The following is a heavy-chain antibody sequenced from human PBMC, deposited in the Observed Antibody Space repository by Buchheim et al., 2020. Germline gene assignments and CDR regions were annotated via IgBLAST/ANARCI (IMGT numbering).Heavy chain of an antibody. CDR1: GFTFSSYT. J-gene: IGHJ4*02. CDR2: ISRSDSYI. V-gene: IGHV3-21*02. CDR3: ARDDFWSGPVFDY. D-gene: IGHD3-3*01. Sequence: VQLVESGGGLVKPGGSLRLSCAASGFTFSSYTMNWVRQAPGKGLEWVSSISRSDSYIYYADSVKGRFTISRDNAKNSLYLQMNSLRAEDTAVYYCARDDFWSGPVFDYWGQGTL.